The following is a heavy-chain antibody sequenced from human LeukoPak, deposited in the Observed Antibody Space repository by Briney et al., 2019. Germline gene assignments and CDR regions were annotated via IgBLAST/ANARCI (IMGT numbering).Heavy chain of an antibody. J-gene: IGHJ4*02. CDR2: INPDGSQK. CDR1: GFTFSRYS. V-gene: IGHV3-7*01. D-gene: IGHD1-1*01. CDR3: AKLLGTVTTYDS. Sequence: GGPLRLSCAASGFTFSRYSMNWVRQAPGKGLEWVASINPDGSQKLYVDSVKGRFTISRDNTKSSLFVEMNSLGAEDTAMYYCAKLLGTVTTYDSWGQGTRVTVSS.